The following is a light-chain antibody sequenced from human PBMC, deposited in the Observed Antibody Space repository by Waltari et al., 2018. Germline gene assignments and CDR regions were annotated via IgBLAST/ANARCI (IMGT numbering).Light chain of an antibody. Sequence: EVVMTQSPDTLSVSPVERATLSCRASQNVRSKLAWYQQKPGQGPTLLVYGVSSRAPGVPARVSGTESGAEFTLTISSMQPEDFAVYFCQQYDSWPPTFGQGTTVEI. V-gene: IGKV3-15*01. CDR3: QQYDSWPPT. CDR2: GVS. CDR1: QNVRSK. J-gene: IGKJ1*01.